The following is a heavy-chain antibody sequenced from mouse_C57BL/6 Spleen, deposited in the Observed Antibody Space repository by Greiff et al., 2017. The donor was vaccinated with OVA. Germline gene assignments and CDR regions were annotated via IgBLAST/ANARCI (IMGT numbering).Heavy chain of an antibody. V-gene: IGHV1-5*01. CDR1: GYTFTSYW. D-gene: IGHD1-1*01. Sequence: EVQLQQSGTVLARPGASVKMSCKTSGYTFTSYWMHWVKQRPGQGLEWIGAIYPGNRDTSYNQKFKGKAKLTAVTSASTAYMELSSLTTEDSAVYYCTRGDYYYGSSFYAMDYWGQGTSVTVSS. CDR2: IYPGNRDT. J-gene: IGHJ4*01. CDR3: TRGDYYYGSSFYAMDY.